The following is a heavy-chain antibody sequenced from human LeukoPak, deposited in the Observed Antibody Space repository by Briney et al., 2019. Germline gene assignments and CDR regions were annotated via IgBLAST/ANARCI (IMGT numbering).Heavy chain of an antibody. Sequence: GGSLRLSCAASGFTLSNSAMNWVRQVPGKGLEWVSSIDYDSSHIYYAASVRGRFTISRDNARNSVYLQMNSLRVEDTAVYYCARDPLRYLRVGHYDYWGQGTLVAVSS. J-gene: IGHJ4*02. CDR1: GFTLSNSA. CDR2: IDYDSSHI. V-gene: IGHV3-21*01. D-gene: IGHD3-9*01. CDR3: ARDPLRYLRVGHYDY.